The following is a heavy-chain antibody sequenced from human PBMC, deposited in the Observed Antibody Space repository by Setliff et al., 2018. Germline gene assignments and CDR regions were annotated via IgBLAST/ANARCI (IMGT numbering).Heavy chain of an antibody. J-gene: IGHJ2*01. CDR1: GFTFSSYS. Sequence: PGGSLRLSCAASGFTFSSYSINWVRQAPGKGLEWVSHISSSSSTIYYADSVKGRFTISRDNAKNSLYLRMNSLRAEDTAVYYCARVAGRGRYWYFDLWGRGTLVTVSS. CDR3: ARVAGRGRYWYFDL. CDR2: ISSSSSTI. D-gene: IGHD3-10*01. V-gene: IGHV3-48*04.